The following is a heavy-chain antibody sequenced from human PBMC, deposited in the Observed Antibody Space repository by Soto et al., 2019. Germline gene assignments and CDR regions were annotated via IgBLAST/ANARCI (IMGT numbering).Heavy chain of an antibody. CDR3: ASLGQWTFDY. Sequence: QVQLVESGGGVVQPGRSLRLSCAASGFTFSSYAMHWVRQAPGKGLEWVAVISYDGSNKYYADSVKGRFTISRDNSKSPLYLQMNSLRAEDTAVYYCASLGQWTFDYWGQGTLVTVSS. D-gene: IGHD6-19*01. CDR1: GFTFSSYA. J-gene: IGHJ4*02. V-gene: IGHV3-30-3*01. CDR2: ISYDGSNK.